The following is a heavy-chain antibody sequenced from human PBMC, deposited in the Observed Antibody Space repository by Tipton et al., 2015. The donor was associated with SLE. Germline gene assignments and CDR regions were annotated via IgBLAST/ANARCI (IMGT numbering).Heavy chain of an antibody. D-gene: IGHD3-10*01. CDR2: ISGSGGST. Sequence: LSLTCAVYGGSFSGYYWSWIRQAPGKGLEWVSAISGSGGSTYYADSVKGRFTISRDNSKNTLYLQMNSLRAEDTAVYYCARLGGNYGMDVWGQGTTVTVSS. J-gene: IGHJ6*02. CDR1: GGSFSGYY. V-gene: IGHV3-23*01. CDR3: ARLGGNYGMDV.